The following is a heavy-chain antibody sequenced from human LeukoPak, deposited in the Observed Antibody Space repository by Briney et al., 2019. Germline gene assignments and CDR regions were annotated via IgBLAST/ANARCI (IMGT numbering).Heavy chain of an antibody. CDR2: INPNIGAT. D-gene: IGHD1-14*01. V-gene: IGHV1-2*02. Sequence: GASVKVCCMDCGCRFIEYFMNWVRQAPGQGLEWMGWINPNIGATKYARKFQGRVTMTRDTSISTAYMELSRLRSDDTAVYYCARGQLTDDLDYWGQGTLVTVSS. CDR3: ARGQLTDDLDY. CDR1: GCRFIEYF. J-gene: IGHJ4*02.